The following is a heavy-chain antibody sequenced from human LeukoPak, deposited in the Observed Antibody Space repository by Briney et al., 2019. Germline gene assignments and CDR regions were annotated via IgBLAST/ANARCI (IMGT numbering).Heavy chain of an antibody. CDR2: ISAYNGNT. CDR1: GYTFTSYG. V-gene: IGHV1-18*01. CDR3: ASGAIYCDFWSGYSS. Sequence: ASVKVSCKASGYTFTSYGISWVRQAPGQGLEWMGWISAYNGNTNYAQKLQGRVTMTTDTSTSTAYMELRSLRSDDTAVYYCASGAIYCDFWSGYSSWGQGTLVTVSS. D-gene: IGHD3-3*01. J-gene: IGHJ5*02.